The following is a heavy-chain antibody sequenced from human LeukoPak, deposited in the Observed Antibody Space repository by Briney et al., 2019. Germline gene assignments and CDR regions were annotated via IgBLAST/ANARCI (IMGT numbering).Heavy chain of an antibody. J-gene: IGHJ4*02. Sequence: SGPALVKPTQTLTLTCTFSGFSLSTSGMCVSWIRQPPGKALEWLARVDWDDDNFYSTSLKTRLTISKDTSRNQVVLTMTNMDPVDTATYYCARIRSYSTGRYYFDSWGQGTLVTVSS. V-gene: IGHV2-70*17. D-gene: IGHD6-19*01. CDR1: GFSLSTSGMC. CDR2: VDWDDDN. CDR3: ARIRSYSTGRYYFDS.